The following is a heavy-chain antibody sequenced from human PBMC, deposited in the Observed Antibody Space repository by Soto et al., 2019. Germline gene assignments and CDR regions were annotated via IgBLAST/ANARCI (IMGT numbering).Heavy chain of an antibody. Sequence: PGGSLRLSCAASGFTFSDYYMSWIRQAPGKGLEWVSYISSSGSTTTYADSVKGRFTISRDNAKNTLFMQMDSLRAEDMGVYYCARGNYGPDYWGQGTLVTVSS. CDR2: ISSSGSTT. CDR1: GFTFSDYY. V-gene: IGHV3-11*04. J-gene: IGHJ4*02. D-gene: IGHD3-10*01. CDR3: ARGNYGPDY.